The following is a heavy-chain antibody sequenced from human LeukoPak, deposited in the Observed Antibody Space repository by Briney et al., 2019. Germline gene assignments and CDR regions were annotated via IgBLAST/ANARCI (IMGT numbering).Heavy chain of an antibody. D-gene: IGHD7-27*01. V-gene: IGHV1-69*13. CDR1: GYTFTSYY. J-gene: IGHJ4*02. CDR3: ASTELGTNNYYFDY. Sequence: ASVKVSCKASGYTFTSYYMHWVRQAPGQGLEWMGGIIPIFGTANYAQKFQGRVTITADESTSTAYMELSSLRSEDTAVYYCASTELGTNNYYFDYWGQGTLVTVSS. CDR2: IIPIFGTA.